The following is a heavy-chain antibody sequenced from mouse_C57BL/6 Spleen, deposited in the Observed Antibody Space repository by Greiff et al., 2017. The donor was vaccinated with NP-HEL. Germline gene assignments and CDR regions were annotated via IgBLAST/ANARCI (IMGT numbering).Heavy chain of an antibody. CDR3: ARDSNDGYSYAMDY. CDR1: GFSLTSYA. V-gene: IGHV2-9-1*01. Sequence: VMLVESGPGLVAPSQSLSITCTVSGFSLTSYAISWVRQPPGKGLEWLGVIWTGGGTNYNSALNSRLSISKDNSKSQVFLKMNSLQTDDTARYYCARDSNDGYSYAMDYWGQGTSVTVSS. J-gene: IGHJ4*01. CDR2: IWTGGGT. D-gene: IGHD2-3*01.